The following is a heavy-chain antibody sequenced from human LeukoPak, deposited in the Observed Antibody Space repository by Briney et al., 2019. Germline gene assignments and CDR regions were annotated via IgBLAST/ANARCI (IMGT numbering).Heavy chain of an antibody. CDR1: GGSISSGGYY. J-gene: IGHJ4*02. CDR3: AGAAAARGVDY. D-gene: IGHD2-2*01. CDR2: IYYSGST. Sequence: NPSETLSLTCTVSGGSISSGGYYWSWIRQHPGKGLEWIGYIYYSGSTYYNPSLKSRVTISVDTSKNQFSLKLSSVTAADTAVYYCAGAAAARGVDYWGQGTLVTVSP. V-gene: IGHV4-31*03.